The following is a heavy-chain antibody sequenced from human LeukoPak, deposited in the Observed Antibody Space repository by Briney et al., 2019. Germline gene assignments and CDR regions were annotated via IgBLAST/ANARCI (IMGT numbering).Heavy chain of an antibody. CDR3: ARDGETKIPGPIDY. J-gene: IGHJ4*02. CDR1: GFTYSTYA. D-gene: IGHD1-1*01. CDR2: ISSNGGST. Sequence: PGGSLRLSCSASGFTYSTYAMHWARQAPGKGLEYVSGISSNGGSTYYADSVKGRFTISRDNSKNTLYLQMSSLRAEDTAVYYCARDGETKIPGPIDYWGQGTLVTVSS. V-gene: IGHV3-64*04.